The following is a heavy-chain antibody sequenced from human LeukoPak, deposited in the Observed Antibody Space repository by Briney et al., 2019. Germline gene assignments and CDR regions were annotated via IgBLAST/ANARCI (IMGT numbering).Heavy chain of an antibody. CDR3: TRHRDYYDSSGYFS. CDR2: IRSKANSYAT. Sequence: GGSLRLSCAASGFTFSGSAMHWVRQASGKGLEWVGRIRSKANSYATAYAASVKGRFTISRDDSKNTAYLQMSSLKTEDTAVYYCTRHRDYYDSSGYFSWGQGTLVTVSS. CDR1: GFTFSGSA. D-gene: IGHD3-22*01. V-gene: IGHV3-73*01. J-gene: IGHJ4*02.